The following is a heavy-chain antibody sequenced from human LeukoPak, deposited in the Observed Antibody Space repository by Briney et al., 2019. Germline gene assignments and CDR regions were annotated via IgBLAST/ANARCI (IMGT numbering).Heavy chain of an antibody. Sequence: GASVKVSCKASGYTFTGYYMHWVRQAPGQGLEWMGWINPNSGGTNYAQKFQGRVTMTRDTSISTAYMEVSRLRSDDTAVYYCARDHQYSSGWYYYMDVWGKGTTVTISS. D-gene: IGHD6-19*01. V-gene: IGHV1-2*02. CDR3: ARDHQYSSGWYYYMDV. CDR2: INPNSGGT. CDR1: GYTFTGYY. J-gene: IGHJ6*03.